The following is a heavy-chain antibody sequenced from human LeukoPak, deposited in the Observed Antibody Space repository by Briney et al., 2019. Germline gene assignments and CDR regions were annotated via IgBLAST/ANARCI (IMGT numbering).Heavy chain of an antibody. CDR1: EFSVGSNY. D-gene: IGHD6-6*01. J-gene: IGHJ6*03. CDR2: IKQDGNEK. Sequence: GGSLRLSCAASEFSVGSNYMTWVRQAPGQGLEWVANIKQDGNEKYYMASVKGRFTISRDNAKNSLYLQMNSLRAEDTAVYYCARTSVYYYYMDVWGKGTTVTISS. CDR3: ARTSVYYYYMDV. V-gene: IGHV3-7*01.